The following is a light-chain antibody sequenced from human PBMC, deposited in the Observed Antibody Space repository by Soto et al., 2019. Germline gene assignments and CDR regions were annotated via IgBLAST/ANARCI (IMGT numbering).Light chain of an antibody. V-gene: IGKV3-20*01. CDR3: QQYGSSPRT. CDR2: GAS. J-gene: IGKJ1*01. CDR1: QSVDRSS. Sequence: ENVLTHSPSTLSLPPGERVTLSCRTSQSVDRSSLAWYQQRPGHAPRLLIYGASYRATCIPDRFSVSGSGTDFTLTISRLEPEDFAVYFCQQYGSSPRTFGQGTKVEI.